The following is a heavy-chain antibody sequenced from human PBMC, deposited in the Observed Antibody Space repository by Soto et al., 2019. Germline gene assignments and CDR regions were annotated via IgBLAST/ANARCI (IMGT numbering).Heavy chain of an antibody. CDR3: ARLSYSNYVAAFDI. CDR1: GYTFTSYW. J-gene: IGHJ3*02. D-gene: IGHD4-4*01. CDR2: IYPGDSDT. Sequence: GESLKISCKGSGYTFTSYWIGWVRQMPGKGLEWMGIIYPGDSDTRYSPSFQGQVTISADKSISTAYMQWSSLKASDTAMYYCARLSYSNYVAAFDIWGQGNPGHRLL. V-gene: IGHV5-51*01.